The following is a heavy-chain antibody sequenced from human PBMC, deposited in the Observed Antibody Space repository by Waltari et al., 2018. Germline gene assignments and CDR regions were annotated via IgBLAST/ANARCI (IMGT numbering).Heavy chain of an antibody. V-gene: IGHV3-7*01. CDR1: GFTFSSYW. CDR3: AWTTVTTAWYFDL. CDR2: IKQEGSEK. J-gene: IGHJ2*01. Sequence: EVQLVESGGGLVQPGGSLRLSCAASGFTFSSYWMSWVRQAPGKGLGWVANIKQEGSEKYYVDSVKGRFTISRDNAKNSLYLQMNSLRAEDTAVYYCAWTTVTTAWYFDLWGRGTLVTVSS. D-gene: IGHD4-17*01.